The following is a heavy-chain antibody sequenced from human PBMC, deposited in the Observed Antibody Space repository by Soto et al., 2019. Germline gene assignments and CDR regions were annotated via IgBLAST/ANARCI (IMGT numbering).Heavy chain of an antibody. CDR1: GFTFSSYG. CDR2: ISYDGSNK. J-gene: IGHJ4*02. CDR3: AKEQSLGRYDYVWGSYRIFDY. V-gene: IGHV3-30*18. Sequence: QVQLVESGGGVVQPGRSLRLSCAASGFTFSSYGMHWVRQAPGKGLEWVAVISYDGSNKYYADSVKGRFTISRDNSKNTLYLQMNSLRAEDTAVYYCAKEQSLGRYDYVWGSYRIFDYWGQGTLVTVSS. D-gene: IGHD3-16*02.